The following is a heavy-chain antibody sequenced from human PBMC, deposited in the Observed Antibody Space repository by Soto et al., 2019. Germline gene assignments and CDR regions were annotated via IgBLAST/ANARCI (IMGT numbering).Heavy chain of an antibody. CDR1: GGSINTYY. Sequence: SETLSLTCTVSGGSINTYYWNWIRQPAGKGLEWIGRIYSGGATSYSPSLKSRATMSVDTSKSQFSLKLSSVTAADTAEYYCARVPQRGYSLYSGILDVWGQGSTVTVSS. CDR3: ARVPQRGYSLYSGILDV. CDR2: IYSGGAT. J-gene: IGHJ6*02. D-gene: IGHD5-18*01. V-gene: IGHV4-4*07.